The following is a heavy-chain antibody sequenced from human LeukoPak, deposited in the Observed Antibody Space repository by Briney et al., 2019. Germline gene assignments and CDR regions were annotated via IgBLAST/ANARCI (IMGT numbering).Heavy chain of an antibody. Sequence: GGSLRLSCAASGFTFSSYAMSWVRQAPGKGLEWVSAISGSGGSTYYADSVKGRFTISRDNSKNTLYLQMNSLGAEDTAVYYCAKDLLNYYDSSGYYGTTNFDYWGQGTLVTVSS. CDR1: GFTFSSYA. J-gene: IGHJ4*02. CDR3: AKDLLNYYDSSGYYGTTNFDY. CDR2: ISGSGGST. D-gene: IGHD3-22*01. V-gene: IGHV3-23*01.